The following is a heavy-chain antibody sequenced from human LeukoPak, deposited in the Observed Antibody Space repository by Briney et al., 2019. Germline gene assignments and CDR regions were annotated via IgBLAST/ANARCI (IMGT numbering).Heavy chain of an antibody. D-gene: IGHD1-1*01. Sequence: PAETLSLTCTVSGYSISSGYYWGWIRQPPAKGLEWIGSIYASGSTYYNPSLKSRVTISIDTSKNEFSLKLTSVTAADTAVYYCAREGAGTTFSLDYWGKGTLVTVSS. CDR1: GYSISSGYY. J-gene: IGHJ4*02. V-gene: IGHV4-38-2*02. CDR2: IYASGST. CDR3: AREGAGTTFSLDY.